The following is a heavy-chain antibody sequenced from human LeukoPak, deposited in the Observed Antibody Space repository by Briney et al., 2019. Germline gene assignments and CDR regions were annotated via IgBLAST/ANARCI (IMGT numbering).Heavy chain of an antibody. CDR2: IWYDGTNE. V-gene: IGHV3-33*01. CDR1: GFIFSSYG. Sequence: GGSLRLSCAASGFIFSSYGMHWVRQAPGKGLEWVALIWYDGTNEYYTDSVKGRFTISRANSKNTLYLQMNSLRAEDTAVYYRARVPYCSGGRCSSWIDHWGQGTLVTVSS. J-gene: IGHJ4*02. CDR3: ARVPYCSGGRCSSWIDH. D-gene: IGHD2-15*01.